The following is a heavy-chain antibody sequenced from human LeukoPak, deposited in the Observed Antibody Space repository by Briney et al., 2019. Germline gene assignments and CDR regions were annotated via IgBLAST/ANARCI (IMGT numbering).Heavy chain of an antibody. J-gene: IGHJ4*02. Sequence: PGASVKVSCKASGYTFTGYYMHWVRQAPGQGLEWMGRISPIFGTANYAQKFQGRVTITTDESTSTAYMELSSLRSEDTAVYYCAREVYSYGIVPQYYFDYWGQGTLVTVSS. D-gene: IGHD5-18*01. CDR2: ISPIFGTA. CDR1: GYTFTGYY. V-gene: IGHV1-69*05. CDR3: AREVYSYGIVPQYYFDY.